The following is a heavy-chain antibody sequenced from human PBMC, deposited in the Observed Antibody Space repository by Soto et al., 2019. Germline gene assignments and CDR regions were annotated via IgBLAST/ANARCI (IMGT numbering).Heavy chain of an antibody. V-gene: IGHV1-18*01. CDR1: GYTFTSYG. CDR2: ISAYNGNT. Sequence: ASVKVSCKASGYTFTSYGISWVRQAPGQGLEWMGWISAYNGNTNYAQKLQGRVTMTTDTSTSTAYMELRSLRSDDTAVYYCARGCQSRGIQLWPPVTDYYGMDFWRQGTTVTVS. J-gene: IGHJ6*02. D-gene: IGHD5-18*01. CDR3: ARGCQSRGIQLWPPVTDYYGMDF.